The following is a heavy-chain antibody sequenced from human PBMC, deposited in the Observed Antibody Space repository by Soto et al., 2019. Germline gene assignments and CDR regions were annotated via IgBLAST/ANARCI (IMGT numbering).Heavy chain of an antibody. D-gene: IGHD2-2*01. Sequence: GGSLRLSCAASGFTFSGFEMNWVRQAPGKGLEWISYITSSGGTTYYSDSVKGRFTISRDNAKNSLYLQMNGLRADDTAVYYCAREFCSGTGCYYFDLWGLGTLVTVSS. J-gene: IGHJ4*02. CDR2: ITSSGGTT. CDR3: AREFCSGTGCYYFDL. CDR1: GFTFSGFE. V-gene: IGHV3-48*03.